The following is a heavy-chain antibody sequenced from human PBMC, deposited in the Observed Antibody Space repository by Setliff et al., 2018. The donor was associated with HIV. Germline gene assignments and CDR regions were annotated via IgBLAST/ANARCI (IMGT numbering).Heavy chain of an antibody. Sequence: PSETLSLTCAVSGYSISSGYYWGWIRQPPGKGLEWIGSIFHSAATNYNPSLESRVTISIDTSKNQFSLKLTSVTAADTAVYYCARRGAYGYDYFDCWGPGILVTVSS. CDR3: ARRGAYGYDYFDC. CDR2: IFHSAAT. J-gene: IGHJ4*02. D-gene: IGHD5-12*01. CDR1: GYSISSGYY. V-gene: IGHV4-38-2*01.